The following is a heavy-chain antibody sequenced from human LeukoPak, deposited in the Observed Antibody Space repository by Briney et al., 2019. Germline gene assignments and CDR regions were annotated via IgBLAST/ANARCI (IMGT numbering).Heavy chain of an antibody. Sequence: GGSLRLSCAAPGFTFSSYWMTWIRQAPGKGLEWVANIEQDGSEKYYVDSVKGRLTISRDNAKNSLYLQMNSLRAEDTAVYYCARDTGGGYSCYDCWGQGTLVTVSS. CDR2: IEQDGSEK. V-gene: IGHV3-7*01. J-gene: IGHJ4*02. D-gene: IGHD5-18*01. CDR1: GFTFSSYW. CDR3: ARDTGGGYSCYDC.